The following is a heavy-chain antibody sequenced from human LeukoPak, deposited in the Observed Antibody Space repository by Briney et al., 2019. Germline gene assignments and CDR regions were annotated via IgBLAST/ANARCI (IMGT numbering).Heavy chain of an antibody. Sequence: GGSLRLSCAASGFTFSSYGMHWVRQAPGKGLEWVAVISYDGRTKYYADSVNGRFSISRDNSKNTLYLQMNSLRAEDTAVYYCAKAGHCGGDCYSIMDYWGQGTLVTVSS. CDR3: AKAGHCGGDCYSIMDY. V-gene: IGHV3-30*18. J-gene: IGHJ4*02. CDR2: ISYDGRTK. D-gene: IGHD2-21*02. CDR1: GFTFSSYG.